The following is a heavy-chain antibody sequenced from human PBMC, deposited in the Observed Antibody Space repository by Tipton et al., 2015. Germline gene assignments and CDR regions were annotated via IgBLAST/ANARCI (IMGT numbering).Heavy chain of an antibody. CDR2: ISSSGRTI. V-gene: IGHV3-11*01. CDR3: ARGLCSGGSCYPPPLYGMDV. J-gene: IGHJ6*02. Sequence: SLRLSCAASGFTFSDYYMGWIRQAPGKGLEWVSYISSSGRTIYYADSVKGRFTISRDNAKNSLSLQMNSLRAEDTAVYHCARGLCSGGSCYPPPLYGMDVWGQGTTVTVSS. CDR1: GFTFSDYY. D-gene: IGHD2-15*01.